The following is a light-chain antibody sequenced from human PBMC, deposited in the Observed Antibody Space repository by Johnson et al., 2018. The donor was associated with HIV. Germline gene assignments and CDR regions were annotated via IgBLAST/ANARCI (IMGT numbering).Light chain of an antibody. CDR2: DNS. CDR1: SSKIGNKY. V-gene: IGLV1-51*01. Sequence: QSVLTQPPSVSEAPGQKVTISCSGSSSKIGNKYVSWYQQLPGTAPKVLIYDNSKRPSGIPDRFSGSKSGTSATLGITGLQPGDEADYYCGTWDSSLSAGVFGTGTKVTVL. CDR3: GTWDSSLSAGV. J-gene: IGLJ1*01.